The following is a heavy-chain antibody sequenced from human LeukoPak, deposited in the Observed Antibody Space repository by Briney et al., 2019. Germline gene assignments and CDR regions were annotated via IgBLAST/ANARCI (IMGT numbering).Heavy chain of an antibody. D-gene: IGHD6-6*01. CDR2: ISSGSSLI. Sequence: QPGGSLRLSCAASGFTFSSYSMKWVRQAPGKGLEWVSYISSGSSLIHYADSVKGRFTISRDNSKNTLYLQMNSLRAEDTAVYYCAKGLAARPEGIFFDYWGQGTLVTVSS. CDR3: AKGLAARPEGIFFDY. V-gene: IGHV3-48*01. J-gene: IGHJ4*02. CDR1: GFTFSSYS.